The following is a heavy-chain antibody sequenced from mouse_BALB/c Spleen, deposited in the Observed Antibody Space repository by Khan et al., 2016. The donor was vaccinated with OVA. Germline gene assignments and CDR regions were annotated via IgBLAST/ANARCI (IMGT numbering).Heavy chain of an antibody. CDR2: ISTYSGNT. CDR3: ARPAYDGYYDY. V-gene: IGHV1S137*01. J-gene: IGHJ2*01. Sequence: VQLQESGPELVRPGVSVKISCKGSGYTFTDYAMYRVKQSHAKSLEWIGLISTYSGNTNYNQKFWGKATMTVDKSSSTAYMELARLTSEDSAIYYCARPAYDGYYDYWGQGTTLTVSS. D-gene: IGHD2-3*01. CDR1: GYTFTDYA.